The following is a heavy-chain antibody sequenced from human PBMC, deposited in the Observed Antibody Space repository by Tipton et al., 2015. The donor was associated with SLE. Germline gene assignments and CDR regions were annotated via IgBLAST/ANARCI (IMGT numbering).Heavy chain of an antibody. V-gene: IGHV3-30*04. CDR1: GFTFSAYT. CDR2: IQYDASNK. CDR3: AKWVGSGVYGLD. D-gene: IGHD5/OR15-5a*01. Sequence: RSLRLSCEASGFTFSAYTMHWVRQAPAKGLEWVAFIQYDASNKYYTDSMKGRLTISRDNSRNKVYLQMHSLRPEDTAIYYCAKWVGSGVYGLDWGQGTLVTVSS. J-gene: IGHJ4*02.